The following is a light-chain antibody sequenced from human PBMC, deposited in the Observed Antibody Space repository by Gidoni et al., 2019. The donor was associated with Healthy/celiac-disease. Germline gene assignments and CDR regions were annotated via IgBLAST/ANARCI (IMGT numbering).Light chain of an antibody. J-gene: IGKJ3*01. CDR2: KAS. CDR3: QQYNSYPFT. Sequence: DIQMTQSPSTLSASVGDRVTITCRASQSISSWWAWYQQKPGKAPKLLIYKASSLESGVPSRFSGSGSGTEFTLTISSLQPDEFATYYCQQYNSYPFTFGPGTKVEIK. V-gene: IGKV1-5*03. CDR1: QSISSW.